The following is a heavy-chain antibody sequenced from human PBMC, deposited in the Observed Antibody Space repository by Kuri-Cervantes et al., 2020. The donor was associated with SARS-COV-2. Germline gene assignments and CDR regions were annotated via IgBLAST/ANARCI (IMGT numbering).Heavy chain of an antibody. CDR1: GFTFSSYW. CDR2: IKQDGSEK. Sequence: GGSLRLSCAASGFTFSSYWMSWVRQAPGKGLEWVANIKQDGSEKYYVDSVKGRFTISRDNAKNSLYLQMNSLRAEDTALYYCAKGYSYGYREGELDYWGQGTLVTVSS. J-gene: IGHJ4*02. CDR3: AKGYSYGYREGELDY. V-gene: IGHV3-7*03. D-gene: IGHD5-18*01.